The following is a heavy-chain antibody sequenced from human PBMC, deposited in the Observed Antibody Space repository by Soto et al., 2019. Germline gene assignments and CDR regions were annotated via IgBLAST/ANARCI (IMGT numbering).Heavy chain of an antibody. CDR2: IWYDGSNK. D-gene: IGHD4-17*01. Sequence: GGSLRLSCAASGFTFSSYGMHWVRQAPGKGLEWVAVIWYDGSNKYYADSVKGRFTISRDNSKNTLYLQMNSLRAEDTAVYYCARDQTPLNTVTQTFDYWGQGTLVTVSS. V-gene: IGHV3-33*01. CDR3: ARDQTPLNTVTQTFDY. CDR1: GFTFSSYG. J-gene: IGHJ4*02.